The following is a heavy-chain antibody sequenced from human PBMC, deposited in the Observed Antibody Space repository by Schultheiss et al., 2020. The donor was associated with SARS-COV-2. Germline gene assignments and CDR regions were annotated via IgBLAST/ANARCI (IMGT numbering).Heavy chain of an antibody. D-gene: IGHD6-13*01. CDR2: IKQDGSEK. V-gene: IGHV3-7*01. CDR3: ARSVTYSKEMDV. CDR1: GFTFSSYW. Sequence: GGSLRLSCAASGFTFSSYWMSWVRQAPGKGLEWVANIKQDGSEKYYVDSVKGRFTISRDNSKNTLYLQMNSLRAEDTAVYYCARSVTYSKEMDVWGQGTTVTVSS. J-gene: IGHJ6*02.